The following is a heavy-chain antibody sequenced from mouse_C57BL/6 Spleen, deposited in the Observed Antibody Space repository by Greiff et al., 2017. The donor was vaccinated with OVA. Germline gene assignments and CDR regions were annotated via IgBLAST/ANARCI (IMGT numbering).Heavy chain of an antibody. V-gene: IGHV5-9-1*02. CDR3: TRVPRGYAMDY. CDR1: GFTFSSYA. CDR2: ISSGGDYI. J-gene: IGHJ4*01. D-gene: IGHD3-3*01. Sequence: EVMLVESGEGLVKPGGSLKLSCAASGFTFSSYAMSWVRQTPEKRLEWVAYISSGGDYIYYADTVKGRFTISRDNARNTLYLQMSSLKSEDTAMYYCTRVPRGYAMDYWGQGTSVTVSS.